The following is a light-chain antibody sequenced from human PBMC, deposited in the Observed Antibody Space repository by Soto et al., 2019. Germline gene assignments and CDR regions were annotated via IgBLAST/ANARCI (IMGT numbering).Light chain of an antibody. J-gene: IGKJ4*01. CDR2: DAS. Sequence: EIVLTQSPATLSLSPGERATLSCRASQSVSRYLAWYQQKPDQAPRLLIYDASNRATGIPARFSGSGSGTDCTLTISSLAPEDFAVYYCQQRSNWPLTFGGGTKVEIK. CDR3: QQRSNWPLT. V-gene: IGKV3-11*01. CDR1: QSVSRY.